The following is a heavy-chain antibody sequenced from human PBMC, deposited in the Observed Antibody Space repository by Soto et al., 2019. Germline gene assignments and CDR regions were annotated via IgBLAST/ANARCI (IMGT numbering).Heavy chain of an antibody. CDR3: ARRSPLWAFDI. J-gene: IGHJ3*02. D-gene: IGHD2-15*01. V-gene: IGHV3-23*01. CDR2: VSGSGSST. CDR1: GFTFSNYA. Sequence: EVQLLESGGGLVQPGGSLRLSCAVSGFTFSNYAMSWVRQAPGKGLEWVSAVSGSGSSTYYADSVKGRFTISRDNSKNTLYLQMNSLRAEDTAVYYCARRSPLWAFDIWGQGTMVTVSS.